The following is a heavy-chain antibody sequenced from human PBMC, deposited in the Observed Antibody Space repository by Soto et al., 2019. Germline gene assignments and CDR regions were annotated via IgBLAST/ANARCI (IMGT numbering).Heavy chain of an antibody. CDR1: GNTDTIYF. D-gene: IGHD1-26*01. CDR2: INSVSGGT. J-gene: IGHJ4*02. CDR3: ARGGSYYAL. Sequence: AXVKVSCKPSGNTDTIYFIHWLRLAPGQGLEWLGWINSVSGGTNYAHKFLGRVTMTRDRSTTTAFMELRGLRSDDTAVYYCARGGSYYALWGQGTLVTVSS. V-gene: IGHV1-2*02.